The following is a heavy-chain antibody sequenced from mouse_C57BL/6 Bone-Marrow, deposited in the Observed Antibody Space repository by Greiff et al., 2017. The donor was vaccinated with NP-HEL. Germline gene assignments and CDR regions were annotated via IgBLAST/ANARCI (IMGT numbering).Heavy chain of an antibody. J-gene: IGHJ3*01. CDR3: ARGFAY. Sequence: VQLQQSGAELVRPGASVKLSCKASGYTFTDYYINWVKQRPGQGLEWIARIYPGSGNTYYNEKFKGKATLTAEKSSSTAYMQLSSLTSEDSAVYVCARGFAYWGQGTLVTVSA. CDR2: IYPGSGNT. V-gene: IGHV1-76*01. CDR1: GYTFTDYY.